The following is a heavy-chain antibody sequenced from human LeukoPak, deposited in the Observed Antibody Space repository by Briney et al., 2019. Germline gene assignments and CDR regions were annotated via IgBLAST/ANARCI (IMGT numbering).Heavy chain of an antibody. CDR2: IKQDRSEK. Sequence: GGSLRLSCAASGFTFDDYGMSWVRQAPGKGLELVANIKQDRSEKYYVDSVKGRFTISRDNAKNSLYLQMNSLRAEDTAVYYCARLREIPVFGVVTKSTSYFDYWGQGTLVTVSS. J-gene: IGHJ4*02. V-gene: IGHV3-7*01. CDR1: GFTFDDYG. D-gene: IGHD3-3*01. CDR3: ARLREIPVFGVVTKSTSYFDY.